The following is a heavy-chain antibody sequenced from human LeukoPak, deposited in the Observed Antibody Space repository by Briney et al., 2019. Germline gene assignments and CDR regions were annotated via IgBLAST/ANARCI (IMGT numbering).Heavy chain of an antibody. CDR2: ISSSSSYI. Sequence: GGSLMLSCAASGFTFIGSAIHWVRQGSGKGLEWVSSISSSSSYIYYADSVKGRFTISRDNAKNSLYLQMNSLRAEDTAVYYCARDPRGYNWNDVGYFDYWGQGTLVTVSS. CDR1: GFTFIGSA. J-gene: IGHJ4*02. D-gene: IGHD1-1*01. CDR3: ARDPRGYNWNDVGYFDY. V-gene: IGHV3-21*01.